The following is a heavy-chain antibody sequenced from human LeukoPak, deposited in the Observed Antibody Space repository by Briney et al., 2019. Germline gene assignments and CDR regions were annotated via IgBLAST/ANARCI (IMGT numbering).Heavy chain of an antibody. CDR1: GGSISSGGYY. V-gene: IGHV4-31*03. CDR2: IYYSGST. CDR3: ARAIVAWFDP. J-gene: IGHJ5*02. D-gene: IGHD5-12*01. Sequence: SQTLSLTCTVSGGSISSGGYYWSWIRQHPGKDLEWIGYIYYSGSTYYNPSLRSRVTISVDTSKNQFSLKLSSVTAADTAVYYCARAIVAWFDPWGQGTLVTVSS.